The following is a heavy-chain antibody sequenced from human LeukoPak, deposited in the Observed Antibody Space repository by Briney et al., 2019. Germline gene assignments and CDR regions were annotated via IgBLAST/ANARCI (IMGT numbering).Heavy chain of an antibody. V-gene: IGHV3-30*02. J-gene: IGHJ4*02. CDR3: ARDGYNYNDYFDY. D-gene: IGHD5-24*01. CDR1: GFTFSSYG. CDR2: IRYDGSNK. Sequence: GGSLRLSCAASGFTFSSYGMHWVRQAPGKGLEWVAFIRYDGSNKYYADSVKGRFTISRDNSKNTLYLQMNSLRAEDTAVYYCARDGYNYNDYFDYWGQGALVTVSS.